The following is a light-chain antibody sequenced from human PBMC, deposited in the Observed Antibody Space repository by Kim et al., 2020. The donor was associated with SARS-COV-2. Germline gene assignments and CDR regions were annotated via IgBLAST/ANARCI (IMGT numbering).Light chain of an antibody. V-gene: IGKV1-33*01. CDR1: RDIRNY. CDR2: DAS. Sequence: ASIGDRVTTTCQASRDIRNYLNWYQQKPGKAPKFLIYDASNLEAGVPSRFSGSGSGTDFTFTISSLQPEDVATYYCQQYDVVPPSFGQGTKLEI. J-gene: IGKJ2*03. CDR3: QQYDVVPPS.